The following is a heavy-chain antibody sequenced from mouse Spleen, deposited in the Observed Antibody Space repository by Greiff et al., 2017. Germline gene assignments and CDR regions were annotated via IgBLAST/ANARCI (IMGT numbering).Heavy chain of an antibody. V-gene: IGHV14-2*01. CDR1: GYTFTEYT. D-gene: IGHD1-1*02. CDR2: IDPEDGET. J-gene: IGHJ3*01. CDR3: THTERWCAY. Sequence: VQLQQSGPELVKPGASVKISCKTSGYTFTEYTMHWVKQRTEQGLEWIGRIDPEDGETKYAPKFQGKATITADTSSNTAYLQLSSLTSEDTAVYFCTHTERWCAYWGEEALVTVSA.